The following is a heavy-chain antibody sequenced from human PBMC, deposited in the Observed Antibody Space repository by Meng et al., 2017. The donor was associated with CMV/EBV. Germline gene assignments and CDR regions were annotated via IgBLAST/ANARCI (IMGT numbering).Heavy chain of an antibody. D-gene: IGHD3-3*01. Sequence: SVKVSCKASGGTFSSHAISWVRQAPGQGLEWMGGIIPIFGTANYAQKFQGRVTITTDESTSTAYMELSSLRSEDTAVYYCARGMTVLRFLEGWFDPWGQGTLVTVSS. CDR3: ARGMTVLRFLEGWFDP. CDR2: IIPIFGTA. V-gene: IGHV1-69*05. CDR1: GGTFSSHA. J-gene: IGHJ5*02.